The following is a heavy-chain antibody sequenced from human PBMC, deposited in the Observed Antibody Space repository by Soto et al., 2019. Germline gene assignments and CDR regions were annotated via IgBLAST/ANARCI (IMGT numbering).Heavy chain of an antibody. CDR1: GYTFTSYG. Sequence: QVQLVQSGAEVKKPGASVKVSCKASGYTFTSYGISWVRQAPGQGLEWMGWISAYKGNTNYAQKLQSRVTLTTDTSTSTAYMELRSLRYDDTAVYYCAREGKSIAVAYYYYYGMDVWGQGTTVTVSS. J-gene: IGHJ6*02. D-gene: IGHD6-19*01. CDR3: AREGKSIAVAYYYYYGMDV. CDR2: ISAYKGNT. V-gene: IGHV1-18*01.